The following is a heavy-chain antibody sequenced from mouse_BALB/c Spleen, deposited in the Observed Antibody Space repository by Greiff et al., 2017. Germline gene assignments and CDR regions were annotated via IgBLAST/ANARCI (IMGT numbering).Heavy chain of an antibody. D-gene: IGHD2-4*01. Sequence: EVQLQQSGTVLARPGASVKMSCKASGYSFTSYWMHWVKQRPGQGLEWIGAIYPGNSDTSYNQKFKGKAKLTAVTSASTAYMELSSLTNEDSAVYYGTRFYYDYDEAMDYWGQGTSVTVSS. CDR2: IYPGNSDT. CDR1: GYSFTSYW. V-gene: IGHV1-5*01. CDR3: TRFYYDYDEAMDY. J-gene: IGHJ4*01.